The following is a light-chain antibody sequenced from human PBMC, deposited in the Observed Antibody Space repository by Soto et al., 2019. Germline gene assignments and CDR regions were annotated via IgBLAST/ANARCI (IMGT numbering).Light chain of an antibody. V-gene: IGLV1-40*01. J-gene: IGLJ3*02. CDR1: SSNIGAGYD. CDR3: QSYDSSLSCWV. Sequence: QSVLTQPPSVSGASGQRVTISCTGSSSNIGAGYDVHWYQQLPGTAPKLLIYGNTNRPSGVPDRFSASKSGTSASLAITGLQAEDEADYYCQSYDSSLSCWVFGGGTKVTVL. CDR2: GNT.